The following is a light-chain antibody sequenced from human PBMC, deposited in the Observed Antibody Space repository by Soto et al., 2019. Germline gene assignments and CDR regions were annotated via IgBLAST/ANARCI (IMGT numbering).Light chain of an antibody. CDR2: GAS. CDR3: QQCNNWPWT. CDR1: QSVATN. J-gene: IGKJ1*01. V-gene: IGKV3-15*01. Sequence: EIVMTQSPATLSVSPGERATLSCRASQSVATNLAWYQQKPGQPPRLLIYGASTRATGIPARFSGSGSGTEFTLTISSLQSVDFAVYSCQQCNNWPWTFGQGTKVDNK.